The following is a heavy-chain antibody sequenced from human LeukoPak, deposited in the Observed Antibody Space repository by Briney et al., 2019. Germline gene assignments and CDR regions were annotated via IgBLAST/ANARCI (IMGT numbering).Heavy chain of an antibody. Sequence: GGSLRLPCAASGFTFSSYAMHWVRQAPGKGLEWVAVISYDGSNKYYADSVKGRFTISRDNSKNTLYLQMNSLRAEDTAVYYCARDGPYDSSGWYMRYYFDYWGQGTLVTVSS. V-gene: IGHV3-30*04. D-gene: IGHD6-19*01. CDR1: GFTFSSYA. CDR2: ISYDGSNK. J-gene: IGHJ4*02. CDR3: ARDGPYDSSGWYMRYYFDY.